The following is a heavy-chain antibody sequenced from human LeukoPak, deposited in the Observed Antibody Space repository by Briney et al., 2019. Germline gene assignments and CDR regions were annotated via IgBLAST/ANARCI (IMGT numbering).Heavy chain of an antibody. J-gene: IGHJ6*02. CDR1: GYTFTSYG. CDR3: ARGGADVLRFLGWPRGRGMDV. D-gene: IGHD3-3*01. V-gene: IGHV1-18*01. CDR2: ISAYNGNT. Sequence: ASVKVSCKASGYTFTSYGISWVRQAPGQGLEWMGWISAYNGNTNYAQKLQGRVTMTTDTSTSTAYMELRSLRPDDTAVYYCARGGADVLRFLGWPRGRGMDVWGQGTTVTVSS.